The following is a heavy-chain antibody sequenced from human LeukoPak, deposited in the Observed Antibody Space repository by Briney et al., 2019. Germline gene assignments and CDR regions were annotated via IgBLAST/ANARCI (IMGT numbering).Heavy chain of an antibody. V-gene: IGHV4-39*01. CDR1: GGSISSSSYY. CDR2: IYYSGST. J-gene: IGHJ6*02. Sequence: SETLSLTCTVSGGSISSSSYYWGWIRQPPGKGLEWIGSIYYSGSTYYNPSLKIRVTISVDTSKNQFSLRLSSVTAADTAVYYCARQLLLDYYYYYGMDVWGQGTTVTVSS. CDR3: ARQLLLDYYYYYGMDV. D-gene: IGHD2-15*01.